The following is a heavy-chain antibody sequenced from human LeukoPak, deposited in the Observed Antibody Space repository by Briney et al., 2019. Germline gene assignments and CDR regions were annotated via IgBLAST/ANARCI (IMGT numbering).Heavy chain of an antibody. J-gene: IGHJ4*02. CDR2: IKEDGSEK. CDR1: GFTFSRYW. Sequence: GGSLRLSCAASGFTFSRYWMSWVRHTPGKGLEWVANIKEDGSEKYYVDSVKGRFTISRDNGKNSLYLQMNSLRAEDTAVYFCAREGTDYWGQGTLVTVAS. D-gene: IGHD1-1*01. V-gene: IGHV3-7*05. CDR3: AREGTDY.